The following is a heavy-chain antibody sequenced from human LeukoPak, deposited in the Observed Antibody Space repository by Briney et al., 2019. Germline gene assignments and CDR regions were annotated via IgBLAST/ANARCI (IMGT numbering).Heavy chain of an antibody. D-gene: IGHD6-19*01. CDR3: ARGSGWYRPSYGMDV. CDR2: IYISGST. J-gene: IGHJ6*02. CDR1: GGSISSYY. V-gene: IGHV4-4*07. Sequence: SETLSVTCMVPGGSISSYYWSWIRQPAGKGLEWIGRIYISGSTNYNPSLKSRVTMSVDTSKNQFSLKLSSVTAADTAVYYCARGSGWYRPSYGMDVWGQGPTVTVSS.